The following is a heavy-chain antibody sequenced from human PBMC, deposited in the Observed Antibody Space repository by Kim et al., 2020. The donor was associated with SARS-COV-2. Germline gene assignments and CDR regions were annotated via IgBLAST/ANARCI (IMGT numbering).Heavy chain of an antibody. CDR1: GFTFSSYA. V-gene: IGHV3-23*01. J-gene: IGHJ4*02. Sequence: GGSLRLSCAASGFTFSSYAMSWVRQAPGKGLEWVSAISGSGGSTYYADSVKGRFTISRDNSKNTLYLQMNSLRAEDTAVYYCAKLRFGYYGSGSYTLDYWGQGTLVTVSS. D-gene: IGHD3-10*01. CDR3: AKLRFGYYGSGSYTLDY. CDR2: ISGSGGST.